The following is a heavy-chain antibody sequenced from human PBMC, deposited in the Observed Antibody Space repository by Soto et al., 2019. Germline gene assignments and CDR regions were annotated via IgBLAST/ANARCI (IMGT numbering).Heavy chain of an antibody. CDR3: ATDGPGKQSLVGYYFDY. J-gene: IGHJ4*02. CDR2: VSSDGSKK. CDR1: GFTFCNYG. Sequence: GGSLRLSCAASGFTFCNYGMHWVRQAPGKGLEWVAVVSSDGSKKYYVDSVKGRFTISRDNSKNTLFLQMDSLTGEDTAVYYCATDGPGKQSLVGYYFDYWGQGTSVTVSS. V-gene: IGHV3-30*03. D-gene: IGHD6-19*01.